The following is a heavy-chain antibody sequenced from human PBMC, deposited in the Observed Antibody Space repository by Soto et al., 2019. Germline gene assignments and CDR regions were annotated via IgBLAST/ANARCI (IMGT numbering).Heavy chain of an antibody. V-gene: IGHV1-69*12. CDR1: GGTFSSYA. CDR3: ARDGPSSSGWYYFAY. CDR2: IIPIFGTA. J-gene: IGHJ4*02. Sequence: QVQLVESGAEVKKPGSSVKVSCKASGGTFSSYAISWVRQAPGQGLEWMGGIIPIFGTAYYAQKFQGRVTITADESTSTAYMERSSLSSEDTAVYYCARDGPSSSGWYYFAYWGQGTLVTVYS. D-gene: IGHD6-19*01.